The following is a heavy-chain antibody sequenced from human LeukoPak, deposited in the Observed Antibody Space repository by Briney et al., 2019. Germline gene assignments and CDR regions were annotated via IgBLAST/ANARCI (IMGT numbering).Heavy chain of an antibody. J-gene: IGHJ4*02. D-gene: IGHD1-26*01. V-gene: IGHV4-39*07. CDR1: GGSISSSSYY. CDR3: ARSASVGGTTPLGY. Sequence: PSETLSLTCTVSGGSISSSSYYWGWIRQPPGKGLEWIGSIYYSGSTYYNPSLKSRVTISVDKSKNQFSLKLSSVTAADTAVHYCARSASVGGTTPLGYWGQGTLVTVSS. CDR2: IYYSGST.